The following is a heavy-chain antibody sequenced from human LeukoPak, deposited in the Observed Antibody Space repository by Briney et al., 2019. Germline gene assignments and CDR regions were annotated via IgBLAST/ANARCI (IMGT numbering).Heavy chain of an antibody. CDR3: ARGGIQVSGIDEFDY. CDR1: GFTFIDYD. V-gene: IGHV3-13*01. CDR2: IGIRGDT. Sequence: GGSLRLSCAASGFTFIDYDMHWVRQVIGKGLEWVSAIGIRGDTHYSGSVKGRFTISRENAESFLYLQMNSLRAEDTAVYYWARGGIQVSGIDEFDYWGQGTLVTVSS. D-gene: IGHD6-19*01. J-gene: IGHJ4*02.